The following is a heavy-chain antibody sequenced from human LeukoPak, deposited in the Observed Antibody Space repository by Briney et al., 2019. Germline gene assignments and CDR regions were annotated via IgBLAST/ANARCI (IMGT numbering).Heavy chain of an antibody. Sequence: SVKVSCKASGGTFSSYAISWVRQAPGQGLEWMGRIIPILGIANYAQKFQGRVTITADKSTSTAYMELSSLRSEDTAVYYCARGGIDYDILTGYSFDYWGQGTLVTVSS. D-gene: IGHD3-9*01. J-gene: IGHJ4*02. V-gene: IGHV1-69*04. CDR1: GGTFSSYA. CDR2: IIPILGIA. CDR3: ARGGIDYDILTGYSFDY.